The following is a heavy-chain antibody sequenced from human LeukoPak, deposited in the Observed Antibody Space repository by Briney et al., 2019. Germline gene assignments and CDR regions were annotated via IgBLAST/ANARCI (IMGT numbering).Heavy chain of an antibody. V-gene: IGHV6-1*01. J-gene: IGHJ5*02. CDR1: GDSVSSHLAT. Sequence: SQTLSLTCAISGDSVSSHLATWNWIRQSPSRGLEWLGRTYYRSKWYNDYAVSVKSRITINPDTSRNQFSLQLKSVTPEDTALYYCARDLHDSSGPTFDPWGQETLVTVSS. CDR3: ARDLHDSSGPTFDP. CDR2: TYYRSKWYN. D-gene: IGHD3-22*01.